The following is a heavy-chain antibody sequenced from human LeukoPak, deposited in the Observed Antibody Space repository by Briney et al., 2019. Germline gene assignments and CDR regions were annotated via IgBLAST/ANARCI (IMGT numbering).Heavy chain of an antibody. V-gene: IGHV1-2*02. CDR1: GYTFTGYY. D-gene: IGHD4-17*01. CDR3: ARDLTTVPHFDYFDY. J-gene: IGHJ4*02. Sequence: ASVKVSCKASGYTFTGYYMHWVRQAPGQGLEWMGWINPNSGGTNYAQKFQGRVTMTRDTSISTAYMELSRLRPDDTAVYYCARDLTTVPHFDYFDYWGQGTLVTVSS. CDR2: INPNSGGT.